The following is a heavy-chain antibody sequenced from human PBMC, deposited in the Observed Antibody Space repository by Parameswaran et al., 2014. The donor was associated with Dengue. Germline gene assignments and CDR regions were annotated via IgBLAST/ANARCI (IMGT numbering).Heavy chain of an antibody. CDR2: IGTAGDT. CDR3: AREKNYYGSGKRRVTHYWGSWYFDL. CDR1: GFTFSSYD. V-gene: IGHV3-13*01. Sequence: GGSLRLSCAASGFTFSSYDMHWVRQATGKGLEWVSAIGTAGDTYYPGSVKGRFTISRENAKNSLYLQMNSLRAGDTAVYYCAREKNYYGSGKRRVTHYWGSWYFDLWGRGTLVTVSS. J-gene: IGHJ2*01. D-gene: IGHD3-10*01.